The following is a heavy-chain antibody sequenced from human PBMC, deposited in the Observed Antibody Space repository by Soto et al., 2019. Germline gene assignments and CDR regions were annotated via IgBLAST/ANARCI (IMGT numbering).Heavy chain of an antibody. J-gene: IGHJ6*02. D-gene: IGHD3-3*01. CDR3: ARPPTIFGFYYYYGMDV. CDR1: GYTFTSYA. V-gene: IGHV1-3*01. CDR2: INAGNGNT. Sequence: ASVKVSCKASGYTFTSYAMHWVRQAPGQRLEWMGWINAGNGNTKYSQKFQGRVTITRDTSASTAYMELSSLRSEDTAVYYCARPPTIFGFYYYYGMDVWGQGTRVRVSS.